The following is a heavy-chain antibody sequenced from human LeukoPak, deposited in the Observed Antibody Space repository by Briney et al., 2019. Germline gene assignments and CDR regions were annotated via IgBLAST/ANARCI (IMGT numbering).Heavy chain of an antibody. V-gene: IGHV3-53*01. D-gene: IGHD3-22*01. CDR1: GFTVSSNY. CDR2: IYSGGST. CDR3: AKSGIGITMIVPFDY. J-gene: IGHJ4*02. Sequence: GGSLRLSCAASGFTVSSNYMSWVRQAPGKGLEWISVIYSGGSTYYADSVKGRFTISRDNSKNTLYLQMNSLRAEDTAVYYCAKSGIGITMIVPFDYWGQGTLVTVSS.